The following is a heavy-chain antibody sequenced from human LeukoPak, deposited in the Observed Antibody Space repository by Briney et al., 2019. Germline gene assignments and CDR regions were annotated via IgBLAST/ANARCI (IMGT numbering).Heavy chain of an antibody. CDR1: GFTFSNYA. CDR3: AKGTYCGGDCFAFFGY. CDR2: ISDSGGDT. V-gene: IGHV3-23*01. J-gene: IGHJ4*02. D-gene: IGHD2-21*02. Sequence: GGSLRLSCAASGFTFSNYAMPWLRQAPGKGLEWVSAISDSGGDTNYADSVKGRFTISRDNSKNTLYLQMNSLRAEDTAVYYCAKGTYCGGDCFAFFGYWGQGTLVTVSS.